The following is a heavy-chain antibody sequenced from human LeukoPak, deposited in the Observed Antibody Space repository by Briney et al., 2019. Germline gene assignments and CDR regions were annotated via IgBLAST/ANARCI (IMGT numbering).Heavy chain of an antibody. CDR2: IYYSGNT. CDR3: ARAERSSSIAAPQG. J-gene: IGHJ4*02. CDR1: GGSVSSSSYY. D-gene: IGHD6-6*01. Sequence: PSETLSLTCTVSGGSVSSSSYYWGWIRQPPGKGLEWIGSIYYSGNTYYNPSLKSRVTISVDTPKNQFSLTLSSVTAADTALYYCARAERSSSIAAPQGWGQGTLVTVSS. V-gene: IGHV4-39*07.